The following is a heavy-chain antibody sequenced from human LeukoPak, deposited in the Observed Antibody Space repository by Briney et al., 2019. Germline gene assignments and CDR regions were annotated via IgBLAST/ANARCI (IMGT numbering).Heavy chain of an antibody. D-gene: IGHD2-8*02. V-gene: IGHV4-59*01. J-gene: IGHJ4*02. CDR2: IYYSATT. Sequence: PSETLSLTCTVSGASISTYYWGWIRQPPGKGLEWIGYIYYSATTNYNPSLTSRVTISVDTSKNQFSLKLSSVTAADTAVYYCARVLNGLVHYWGQGTLVTVSS. CDR1: GASISTYY. CDR3: ARVLNGLVHY.